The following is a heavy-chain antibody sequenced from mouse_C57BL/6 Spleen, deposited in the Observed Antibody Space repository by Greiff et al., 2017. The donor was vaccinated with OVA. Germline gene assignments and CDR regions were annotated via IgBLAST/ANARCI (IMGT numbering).Heavy chain of an antibody. V-gene: IGHV1-50*01. CDR2: IDPSDSYT. CDR3: ARRNYYGSLY. CDR1: GYTFTSYW. J-gene: IGHJ3*01. Sequence: VQLQQPGAELVKPGASVKLSCKASGYTFTSYWLQWVKQRPGQGLEWIGEIDPSDSYTNYNQKFKGKATLTVDTSSSTAYMQLSSLTSEDSAVYYCARRNYYGSLYWGKGTLVTVSA. D-gene: IGHD1-1*01.